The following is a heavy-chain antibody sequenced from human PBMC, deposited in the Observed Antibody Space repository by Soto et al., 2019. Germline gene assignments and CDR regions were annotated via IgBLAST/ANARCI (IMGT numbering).Heavy chain of an antibody. J-gene: IGHJ5*02. V-gene: IGHV1-69*13. CDR3: ARDRCSGGSCYTIGFDP. CDR1: GGTFSSYA. D-gene: IGHD2-15*01. Sequence: SVKVSCKASGGTFSSYAISWVRQAPGQGLEWMGGIIPIFGTANYAQKFQGRVTITADESTSTAYMELSSLRSEDTAVYYCARDRCSGGSCYTIGFDPWGQGTLVTVSS. CDR2: IIPIFGTA.